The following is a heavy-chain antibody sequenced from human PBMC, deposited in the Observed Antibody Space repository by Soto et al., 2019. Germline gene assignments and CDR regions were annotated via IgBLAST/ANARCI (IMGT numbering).Heavy chain of an antibody. J-gene: IGHJ4*02. Sequence: GESLKISCKGSGYTFTTYWTAWVRQMPGKGLEWMGIIYPGDSDIRYSPSFQGQVTISAEKSISTAYLQWSSLKASDTAMYYCARPRGYSSSWYFDSWGQGTLVTVSS. V-gene: IGHV5-51*01. CDR3: ARPRGYSSSWYFDS. D-gene: IGHD6-13*01. CDR1: GYTFTTYW. CDR2: IYPGDSDI.